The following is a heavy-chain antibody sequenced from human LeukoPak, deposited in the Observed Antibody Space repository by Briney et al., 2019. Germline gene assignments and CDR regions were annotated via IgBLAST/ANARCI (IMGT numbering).Heavy chain of an antibody. D-gene: IGHD2-15*01. CDR1: GASISPYY. V-gene: IGHV4-59*12. CDR2: IYYSGST. CDR3: ARAYCSGGSCYSGFDY. J-gene: IGHJ4*02. Sequence: SETLSLTCTVSGASISPYYWSWIRQPPGKGLEWIGYIYYSGSTNYNPSLKSRVTISVDTSKNQFSLKLSSVTAADTAVYYCARAYCSGGSCYSGFDYWGQGTLVTVSS.